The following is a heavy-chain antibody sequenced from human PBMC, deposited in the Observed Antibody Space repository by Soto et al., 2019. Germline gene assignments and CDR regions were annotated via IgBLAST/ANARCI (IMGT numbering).Heavy chain of an antibody. Sequence: SEALSLTCNVSGGSVSSGRYYWSWIREPTGKGLEWIGYIYYSGSTNYNPSLKSRVTISVDTSKNQFSLKLTSVTAADTAVYFCATEIGETYSDPRRRGALVTVSS. D-gene: IGHD2-15*01. CDR3: ATEIGETYSDP. V-gene: IGHV4-61*01. CDR1: GGSVSSGRYY. J-gene: IGHJ5*02. CDR2: IYYSGST.